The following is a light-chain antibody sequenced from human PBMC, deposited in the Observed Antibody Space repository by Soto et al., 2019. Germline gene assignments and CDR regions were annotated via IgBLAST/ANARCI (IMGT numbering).Light chain of an antibody. Sequence: EIVMTQSPATLSVSPGERATLSCRASQSVSSNLAWYQQKPGQAPRLLIYGASTRATGIPARFSGSGSGTEFTLTISSLQSEDFAVYYCPQYKNCLWTFGQGTKVEIK. CDR3: PQYKNCLWT. J-gene: IGKJ1*01. CDR1: QSVSSN. V-gene: IGKV3-15*01. CDR2: GAS.